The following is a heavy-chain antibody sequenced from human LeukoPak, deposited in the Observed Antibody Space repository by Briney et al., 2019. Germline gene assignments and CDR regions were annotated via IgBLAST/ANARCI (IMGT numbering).Heavy chain of an antibody. J-gene: IGHJ4*02. D-gene: IGHD5-18*01. CDR1: GGSISSYY. V-gene: IGHV4-59*01. Sequence: SETLSLTCTVSGGSISSYYWSWIRQPPGKGLEWIGYIYYSGSTNYNPSLKSRVTISVDTSKNQFSLKLSSVTAADTAVYYCARGSGAAMVNLGYWGQGTLVTVSS. CDR3: ARGSGAAMVNLGY. CDR2: IYYSGST.